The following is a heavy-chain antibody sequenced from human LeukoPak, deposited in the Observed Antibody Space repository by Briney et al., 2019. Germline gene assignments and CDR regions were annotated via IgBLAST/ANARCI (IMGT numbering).Heavy chain of an antibody. V-gene: IGHV3-21*04. CDR2: ISSSSSYI. CDR1: GFPFSSYS. D-gene: IGHD3-22*01. CDR3: ASEGLFY. J-gene: IGHJ4*02. Sequence: GALSLSCAASGFPFSSYSMNWVRQAPGKGLEWVSSISSSSSYIYYADSVKGRFTISRDNAKNSLYLQMNSLRAEDTAVYYCASEGLFYWGQGTLVTVSS.